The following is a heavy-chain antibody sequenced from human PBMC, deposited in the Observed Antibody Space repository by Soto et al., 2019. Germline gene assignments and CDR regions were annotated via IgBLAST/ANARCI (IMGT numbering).Heavy chain of an antibody. CDR2: MYYSVST. Sequence: ASETLSLTCAVSGGSISSSSYYRGWIRQPPGKRLEWIGGMYYSVSTYFNPSLKSRVTISVDTSKNQFSLKLSSVTAADTAVYYCARWYGSEVFDYWGQGTLVTVSS. D-gene: IGHD3-10*01. V-gene: IGHV4-39*01. CDR3: ARWYGSEVFDY. J-gene: IGHJ4*02. CDR1: GGSISSSSYY.